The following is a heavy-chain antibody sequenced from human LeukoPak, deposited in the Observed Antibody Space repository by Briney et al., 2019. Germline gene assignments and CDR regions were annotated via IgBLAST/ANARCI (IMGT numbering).Heavy chain of an antibody. D-gene: IGHD3-10*02. Sequence: GGSLRLSCAASGFSFSNHGMHWVRQAPGKRLEWVAVIWDDGNNKRYANSVNGRFTISRDNAKNTLYLQMNSLRAEDTAVYYCARDDVDYYYGMDVWGQGTTVTVSS. CDR3: ARDDVDYYYGMDV. V-gene: IGHV3-33*01. CDR2: IWDDGNNK. CDR1: GFSFSNHG. J-gene: IGHJ6*02.